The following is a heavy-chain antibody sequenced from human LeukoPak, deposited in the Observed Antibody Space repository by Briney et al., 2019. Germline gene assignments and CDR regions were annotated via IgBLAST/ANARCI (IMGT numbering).Heavy chain of an antibody. CDR2: INHSGST. D-gene: IGHD3-9*01. CDR1: GGSISSSSYY. V-gene: IGHV4-39*07. Sequence: SETLSLTCTVSGGSISSSSYYWSWIRQPPGKGLEWIGEINHSGSTNYNPSLKSRVTISVDTSKNQFSLKLSSVTAADTAVYYCARGPHFDSRHPPIHPVDYWGQGTLVTVSS. J-gene: IGHJ4*02. CDR3: ARGPHFDSRHPPIHPVDY.